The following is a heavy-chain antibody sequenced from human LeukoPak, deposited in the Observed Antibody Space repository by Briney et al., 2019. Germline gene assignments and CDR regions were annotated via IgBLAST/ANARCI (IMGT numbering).Heavy chain of an antibody. D-gene: IGHD6-6*01. Sequence: PGGSLRLSCAASGFTFSDYYMSWIRQAPGKGLEWVSYISSSGSTIYYADSVKGRFTISRDNAKNSLYLQMNSLRAEDTAVYYCARGTTDEYSSSSGYYYMDVWGKGTTVTVSS. V-gene: IGHV3-11*01. CDR1: GFTFSDYY. J-gene: IGHJ6*03. CDR3: ARGTTDEYSSSSGYYYMDV. CDR2: ISSSGSTI.